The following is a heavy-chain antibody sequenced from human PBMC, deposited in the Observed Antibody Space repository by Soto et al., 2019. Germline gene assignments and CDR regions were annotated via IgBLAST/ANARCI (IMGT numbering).Heavy chain of an antibody. CDR2: IYPGDSDT. D-gene: IGHD2-2*02. CDR3: ARRDCSSTHCYRWFDP. CDR1: GYILATAW. V-gene: IGHV5-51*01. J-gene: IGHJ5*02. Sequence: EESLKISCSGSGYILATAWIGWVRQMPWKGLEWMGIIYPGDSDTRYSPSFQGQVTISADKSINTAYLQWSSLKASDTAMYYCARRDCSSTHCYRWFDPWGQGTLVTVSS.